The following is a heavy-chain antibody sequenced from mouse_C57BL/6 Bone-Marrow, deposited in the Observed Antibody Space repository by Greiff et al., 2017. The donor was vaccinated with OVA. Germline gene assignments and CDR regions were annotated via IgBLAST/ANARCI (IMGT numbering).Heavy chain of an antibody. Sequence: EVKVVESGEGLVKPGGSLKLSCAASGFTFSSYAMSWVRQTPEKRLEWVAYISSGGDYIYYADTVKGRFTISRDNARNTLYLQMSSLKSEDTAMYYCTRDYYGIAYWGQGTLVTVSA. V-gene: IGHV5-9-1*02. D-gene: IGHD1-1*01. CDR2: ISSGGDYI. CDR1: GFTFSSYA. J-gene: IGHJ3*01. CDR3: TRDYYGIAY.